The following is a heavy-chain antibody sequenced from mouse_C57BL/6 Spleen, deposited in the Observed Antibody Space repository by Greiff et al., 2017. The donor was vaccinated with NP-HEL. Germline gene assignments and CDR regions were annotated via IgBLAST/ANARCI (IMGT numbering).Heavy chain of an antibody. CDR3: ARGNYGSPQAWFAY. V-gene: IGHV1-54*01. D-gene: IGHD1-1*01. CDR2: INPGSGGT. Sequence: QVQLKESGAELVRPGTSVKVSCKASGYAFTNYLIEWVKQRPGQGLEWIGVINPGSGGTNYNEKFKGKATLTADKSSSTAYMQLSSLTSEDSAVYFCARGNYGSPQAWFAYWGQGTLVTVSA. CDR1: GYAFTNYL. J-gene: IGHJ3*01.